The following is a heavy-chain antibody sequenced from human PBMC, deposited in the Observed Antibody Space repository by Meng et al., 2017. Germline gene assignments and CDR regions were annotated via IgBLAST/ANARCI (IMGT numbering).Heavy chain of an antibody. J-gene: IGHJ4*02. CDR3: ARGVDYDYVWGSPGDY. CDR1: GYNFPDYY. Sequence: ASVKVSCKPSGYNFPDYYIHWVRRAPGQGLEWMGRINPKSGDTHYAQKFQARVTMTGDTSISTAYMELSGLRSDDTAMYYCARGVDYDYVWGSPGDYWGQGTLVTVSS. CDR2: INPKSGDT. D-gene: IGHD3-16*01. V-gene: IGHV1-2*06.